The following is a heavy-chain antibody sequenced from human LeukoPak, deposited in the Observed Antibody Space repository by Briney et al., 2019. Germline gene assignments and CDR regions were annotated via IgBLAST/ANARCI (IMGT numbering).Heavy chain of an antibody. CDR2: IYPGESET. Sequence: GGSLQISCKGSGYSFTSYWIGWVRQMPGKGLEWMGIIYPGESETRYSPSFQGQVTISPYKSISTPYLQWSSLKASDTAMYYCARQGGYDAFDIWGQGTMVTVSS. D-gene: IGHD5-12*01. J-gene: IGHJ3*02. CDR1: GYSFTSYW. CDR3: ARQGGYDAFDI. V-gene: IGHV5-51*01.